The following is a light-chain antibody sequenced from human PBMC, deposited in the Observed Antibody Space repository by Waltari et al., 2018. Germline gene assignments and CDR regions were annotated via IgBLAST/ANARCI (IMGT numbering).Light chain of an antibody. J-gene: IGKJ2*02. CDR2: DAS. CDR1: QTISTY. Sequence: EIVLTQSPATLSLSPGEGATLSCRASQTISTYLAWYQQKAGQAPRLLIYDASKRATGIPARFSCSGSGTDFTLTISSLEPEDFALYYCQQRTNWPRTFGQGTKLEIK. V-gene: IGKV3-11*01. CDR3: QQRTNWPRT.